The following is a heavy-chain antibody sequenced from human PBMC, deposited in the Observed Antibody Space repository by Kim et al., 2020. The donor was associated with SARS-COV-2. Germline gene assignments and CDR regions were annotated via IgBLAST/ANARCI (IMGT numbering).Heavy chain of an antibody. CDR1: GFTFDDYA. V-gene: IGHV3-9*01. D-gene: IGHD1-1*01. CDR2: ISWNSGSI. J-gene: IGHJ3*02. CDR3: AKDKLEGSGYAFDI. Sequence: GGSLRRSCAASGFTFDDYAMHWVRQAPGKGLEWVSGISWNSGSIGYADSVKGRFTISRDNAKNSLYLQMNSLRAEDTALYYCAKDKLEGSGYAFDIWGQGTMVTVSS.